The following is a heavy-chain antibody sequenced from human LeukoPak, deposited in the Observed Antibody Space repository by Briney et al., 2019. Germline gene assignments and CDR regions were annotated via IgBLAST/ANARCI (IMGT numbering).Heavy chain of an antibody. D-gene: IGHD6-13*01. Sequence: GGSLRLSCAASGFTFDDYGMSWVRQAPGKGLEWVSGINWNGGSTGYADSVKGRFTISRDNAKNSLYLQMNSLRAEDTALYYCAANRYSSSWGYYYYYMDVWGKGTTVTVSS. CDR2: INWNGGST. CDR1: GFTFDDYG. J-gene: IGHJ6*03. CDR3: AANRYSSSWGYYYYYMDV. V-gene: IGHV3-20*04.